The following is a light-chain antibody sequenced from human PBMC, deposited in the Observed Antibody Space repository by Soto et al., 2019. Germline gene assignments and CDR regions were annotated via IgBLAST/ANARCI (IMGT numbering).Light chain of an antibody. J-gene: IGKJ1*01. CDR1: QDMNNY. CDR2: AAS. Sequence: IPLTQSPSFLSASVGDRVTITCRASQDMNNYLAWYQQKPGKAPKLLIYAASTLQTAVPSRFSGGGSGTEVTLTISSLQPEDFATYYCQQLSVYPRTFGQGTKVEI. V-gene: IGKV1-9*01. CDR3: QQLSVYPRT.